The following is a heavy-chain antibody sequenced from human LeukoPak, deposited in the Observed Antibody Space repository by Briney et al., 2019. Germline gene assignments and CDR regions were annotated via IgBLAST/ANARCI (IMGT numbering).Heavy chain of an antibody. CDR3: ARVGVHNYGSGSYIYFDY. CDR1: GFTLSSYA. CDR2: IWYDGSNK. J-gene: IGHJ4*02. D-gene: IGHD3-10*01. Sequence: GGSLRLSCAASGFTLSSYAMHWVRQAPGKGLEWVAVIWYDGSNKYYADSVKGRFTISRDNSKNTLYLQMNSLRAEDTAVYYCARVGVHNYGSGSYIYFDYWGQGTLVTVSS. V-gene: IGHV3-33*01.